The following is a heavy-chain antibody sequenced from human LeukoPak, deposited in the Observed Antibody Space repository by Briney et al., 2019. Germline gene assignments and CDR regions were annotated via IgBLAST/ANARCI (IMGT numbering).Heavy chain of an antibody. CDR3: ARAAVVVPAAIGWFDP. CDR2: IIPIFGTA. J-gene: IGHJ5*02. D-gene: IGHD2-2*01. CDR1: GGTFSSYA. Sequence: GASVKVSCKASGGTFSSYAISWVRQAPGQGLEWMGGIIPIFGTANYAQKFQGRVTITADESTSTAYMELSSLRSEDTAVYYCARAAVVVPAAIGWFDPWGQGTLVTVSS. V-gene: IGHV1-69*13.